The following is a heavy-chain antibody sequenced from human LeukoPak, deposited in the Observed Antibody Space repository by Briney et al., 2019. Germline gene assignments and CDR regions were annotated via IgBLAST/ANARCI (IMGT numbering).Heavy chain of an antibody. CDR2: INRDWSST. CDR3: ARVSSGSYFGYYYYYMDV. J-gene: IGHJ6*03. Sequence: GGSLRLSCAASGFTFSNYWMHWVRQAPGKGLVWVSRINRDWSSTSYADSVKGRFTISRDNAKNTLYLQMNSLRAEDTAVYYCARVSSGSYFGYYYYYMDVWGKGTTVTVSS. V-gene: IGHV3-74*01. CDR1: GFTFSNYW. D-gene: IGHD1-26*01.